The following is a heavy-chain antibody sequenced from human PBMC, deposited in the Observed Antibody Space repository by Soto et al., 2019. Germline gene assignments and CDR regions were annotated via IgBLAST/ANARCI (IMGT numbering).Heavy chain of an antibody. CDR2: IYYSGST. CDR1: GGSISSYY. V-gene: IGHV4-59*01. Sequence: PSETLSLTCTVSGGSISSYYWSWIRQPPGKGLEWIGYIYYSGSTNYNPSLKSRVTISVDTSKDQFSLKLSSVTAADTAVYYCARARYNLGWFDPWGQGTLVTVSS. CDR3: ARARYNLGWFDP. D-gene: IGHD1-20*01. J-gene: IGHJ5*02.